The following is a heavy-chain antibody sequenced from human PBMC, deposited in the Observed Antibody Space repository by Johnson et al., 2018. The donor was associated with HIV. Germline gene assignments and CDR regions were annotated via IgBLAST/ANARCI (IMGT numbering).Heavy chain of an antibody. D-gene: IGHD3-22*01. CDR2: ISYDGSEK. CDR3: AKSKTYYYDSSGYGDAFDI. CDR1: GFTFSSYA. J-gene: IGHJ3*02. Sequence: QVQLVESGGGVVQPGRSLRLSCAASGFTFSSYAMHWVRQAPGKGLEWVAVISYDGSEKYYVDSVKGRFTISRDNAKNSLYLQMNSLRAEDTALYYCAKSKTYYYDSSGYGDAFDIWGQGTMVTVSS. V-gene: IGHV3-30*04.